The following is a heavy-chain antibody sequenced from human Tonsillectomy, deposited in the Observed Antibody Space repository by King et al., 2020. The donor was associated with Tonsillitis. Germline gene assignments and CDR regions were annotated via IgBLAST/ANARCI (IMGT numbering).Heavy chain of an antibody. CDR1: GGTFSTSA. V-gene: IGHV1-69*01. D-gene: IGHD5-24*01. Sequence: QLVQSGAEVKKPGSSVKVCCKASGGTFSTSAISWVRQAPGQGLEWMGGGIPLFGTAHYAQKFLGRVIITADESTSTVYLEVSSLRPEDTAVYFCAREIDGYNGFDHWGQGTLVTVSS. CDR3: AREIDGYNGFDH. CDR2: GIPLFGTA. J-gene: IGHJ4*02.